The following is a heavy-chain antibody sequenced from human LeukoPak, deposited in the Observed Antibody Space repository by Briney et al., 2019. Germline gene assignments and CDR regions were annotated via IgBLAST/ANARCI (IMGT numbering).Heavy chain of an antibody. J-gene: IGHJ4*02. Sequence: SETLSLTCSVSGYSISSAYYWGWIRQPPGKGLEWIGTMYHSGSTNYNPSLKSRATISVDTSKNQFSLKLRSVTAADTAMFYCARLYGNFQNYYDYWGQGTLVAVSS. CDR2: MYHSGST. V-gene: IGHV4-38-2*02. D-gene: IGHD1-7*01. CDR1: GYSISSAYY. CDR3: ARLYGNFQNYYDY.